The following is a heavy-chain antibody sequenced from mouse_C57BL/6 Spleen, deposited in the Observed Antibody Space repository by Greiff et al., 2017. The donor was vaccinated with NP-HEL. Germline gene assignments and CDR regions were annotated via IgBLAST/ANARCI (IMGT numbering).Heavy chain of an antibody. CDR1: GFTFSSYG. J-gene: IGHJ1*03. Sequence: EVQLQESGGDLVKPGGSLKLSCAASGFTFSSYGMSWVRQTPDKRLEWVATISSGGSYTYYPDSVKGRFTISRDNAKNTLYLQMSSLKSEDTAMYYCARHYGNYEDWYFDVWGTGTTVTVSS. D-gene: IGHD2-1*01. CDR3: ARHYGNYEDWYFDV. V-gene: IGHV5-6*01. CDR2: ISSGGSYT.